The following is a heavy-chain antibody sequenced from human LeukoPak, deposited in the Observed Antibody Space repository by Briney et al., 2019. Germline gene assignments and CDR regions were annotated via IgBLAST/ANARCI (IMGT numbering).Heavy chain of an antibody. D-gene: IGHD2-21*01. CDR3: ARTVVVTYYYGMDV. Sequence: GRSLRLSCAASGFTFSSYAMHWVRQAPGKGLEWVAVISYDGSNKYYADSMKGRFTISRDNSKNTLYLQMNSLRAEDTAVYYCARTVVVTYYYGMDVWGQGTTVTVSS. CDR2: ISYDGSNK. J-gene: IGHJ6*02. V-gene: IGHV3-30-3*01. CDR1: GFTFSSYA.